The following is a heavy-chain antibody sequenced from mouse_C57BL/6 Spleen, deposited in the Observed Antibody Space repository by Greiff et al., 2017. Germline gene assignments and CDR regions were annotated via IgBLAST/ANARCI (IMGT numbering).Heavy chain of an antibody. CDR1: GYTFTSYW. J-gene: IGHJ1*03. V-gene: IGHV1-64*01. CDR3: ARHYGNYPWYFDV. CDR2: IHPNSGST. Sequence: QVQLQQPGAELVKPGASVKLSCKASGYTFTSYWMHWVKQRPGQGLEWIGMIHPNSGSTNYNEKFKSKATLTVDKSSSTAYMQLSSLTSEDSAVDYCARHYGNYPWYFDVWGTGTTVTVSS. D-gene: IGHD2-1*01.